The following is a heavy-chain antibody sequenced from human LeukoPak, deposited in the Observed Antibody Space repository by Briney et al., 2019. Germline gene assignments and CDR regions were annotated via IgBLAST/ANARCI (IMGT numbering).Heavy chain of an antibody. CDR1: GFIVRSNY. D-gene: IGHD3-10*01. CDR3: ARVHYGSGSYFDY. J-gene: IGHJ4*02. V-gene: IGHV3-66*01. Sequence: GGSMRHSCAASGFIVRSNYMSWVRQAPGQGLEWVSVIYSDDSTNYADSVKGRFTISRDNSRNTLYLQMNSLRAEDTAVYYCARVHYGSGSYFDYWGQGTLVTVSS. CDR2: IYSDDST.